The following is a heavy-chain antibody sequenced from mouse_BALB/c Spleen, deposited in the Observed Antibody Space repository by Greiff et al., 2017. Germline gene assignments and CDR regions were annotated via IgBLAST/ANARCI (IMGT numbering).Heavy chain of an antibody. CDR2: ILPGSGST. CDR3: ARGDYGNYDYAMDY. J-gene: IGHJ4*01. V-gene: IGHV1-9*01. CDR1: GYTFSSYW. Sequence: VQLQQSGAELMKPGASVKISCKATGYTFSSYWIEWVKQRPGHGLEWIGEILPGSGSTNYNEKFKGKATFTADTSSNTAYMQLSSLTSEDSAVYYCARGDYGNYDYAMDYWGQGTSVTVSS. D-gene: IGHD2-1*01.